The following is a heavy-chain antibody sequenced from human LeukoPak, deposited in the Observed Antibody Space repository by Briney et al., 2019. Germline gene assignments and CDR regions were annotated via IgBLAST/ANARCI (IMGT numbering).Heavy chain of an antibody. CDR2: IFSDDST. Sequence: PGGSLRLSCAAFGFTFSSYEMNWVRQAPGKGLEWVSVIFSDDSTSYADSVKGRFTISRDNSKNTLYLQMNSLRAEDTAVYYCARSPGYYDSSGHDAFDIWGQGTLVTVSS. D-gene: IGHD3-22*01. CDR1: GFTFSSYE. CDR3: ARSPGYYDSSGHDAFDI. J-gene: IGHJ3*02. V-gene: IGHV3-53*01.